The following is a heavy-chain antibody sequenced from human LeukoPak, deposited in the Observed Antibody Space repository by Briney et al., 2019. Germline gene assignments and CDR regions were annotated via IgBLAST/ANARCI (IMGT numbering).Heavy chain of an antibody. CDR1: GFTFSRYA. Sequence: GGSLRLSCAASGFTFSRYAMSWVRQAPGKGLEWVSAISGSGGSTYYADSVKGRFTISRDNSKNTLYLQMNSLRAEDTAVYYCAKDSQVLRAIDYWGQGTLVTVSS. J-gene: IGHJ4*02. D-gene: IGHD4-17*01. V-gene: IGHV3-23*01. CDR3: AKDSQVLRAIDY. CDR2: ISGSGGST.